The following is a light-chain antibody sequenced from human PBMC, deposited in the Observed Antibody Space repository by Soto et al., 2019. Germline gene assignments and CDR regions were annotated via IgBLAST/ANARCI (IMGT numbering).Light chain of an antibody. J-gene: IGLJ1*01. CDR1: SSDVGGYNY. Sequence: ALTQPASVSGSPGQSITISCTGTSSDVGGYNYVSWYQQHPGKAPKLMIYEVSNRPSGVSNRFSGSKSGNTASLTISGLQAEDEADYYCSSYTSSSPYVFGTGPKFTVL. CDR3: SSYTSSSPYV. CDR2: EVS. V-gene: IGLV2-14*01.